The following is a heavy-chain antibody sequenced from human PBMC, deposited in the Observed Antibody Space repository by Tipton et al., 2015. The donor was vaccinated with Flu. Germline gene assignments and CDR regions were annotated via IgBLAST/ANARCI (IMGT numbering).Heavy chain of an antibody. CDR3: ARRHYSNYVSDPKSWFDP. D-gene: IGHD4-11*01. V-gene: IGHV4-38-2*01. CDR1: GDSISSDYH. Sequence: LRLSCAASGDSISSDYHWGWIRQFPGKGLEWIGTVSRSGSTIYNPSLKSRVTISIDRSKNQFSLNLKSVTAADMAVYYCARRHYSNYVSDPKSWFDPWGQGTLVAVSS. CDR2: VSRSGST. J-gene: IGHJ5*02.